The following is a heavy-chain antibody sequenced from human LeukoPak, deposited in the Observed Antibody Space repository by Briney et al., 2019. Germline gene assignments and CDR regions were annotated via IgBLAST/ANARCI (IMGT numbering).Heavy chain of an antibody. V-gene: IGHV3-23*01. J-gene: IGHJ4*02. CDR1: GFTFRNYG. D-gene: IGHD3-22*01. Sequence: GGSLRLSCAASGFTFRNYGMSWVRQAPGKGLEWVSAISGSGYITYYADSVRGRFTISRDNSNNTLYLQMNSLRAEDTAVYYCAREEDSSGYYYGLGYWGQGTLVTVSS. CDR2: ISGSGYIT. CDR3: AREEDSSGYYYGLGY.